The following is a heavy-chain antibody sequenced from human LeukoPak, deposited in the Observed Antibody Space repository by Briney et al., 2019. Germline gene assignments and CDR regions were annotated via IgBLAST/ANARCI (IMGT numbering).Heavy chain of an antibody. J-gene: IGHJ4*02. CDR2: IKTDGTET. D-gene: IGHD5-24*01. CDR1: GFTVSSNY. V-gene: IGHV3-7*01. CDR3: ARDMGWQQFDQ. Sequence: NPGGSLRLSCAASGFTVSSNYMSWVRQAPGKGLERVANIKTDGTETYYMESVRGRFTISRDNARNSLYLQMNSLTVEDTAVYYCARDMGWQQFDQWGQGTLVTVSS.